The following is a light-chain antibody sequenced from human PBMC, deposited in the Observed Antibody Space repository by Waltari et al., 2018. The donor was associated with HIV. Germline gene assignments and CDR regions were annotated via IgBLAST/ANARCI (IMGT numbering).Light chain of an antibody. CDR1: SRYGNNSNY. CDR2: GVN. CDR3: CSYAGSNIHWV. V-gene: IGLV2-11*01. J-gene: IGLJ3*02. Sequence: QSALTQPRSVSGSPGQSVTISCPGTSRYGNNSNYVSWYQHHPGEAPKLLIFGVNKRPSGVPDRFSGSNSGNTASLTISGLQAEDEGHYYCCSYAGSNIHWVFGGGTKLTVL.